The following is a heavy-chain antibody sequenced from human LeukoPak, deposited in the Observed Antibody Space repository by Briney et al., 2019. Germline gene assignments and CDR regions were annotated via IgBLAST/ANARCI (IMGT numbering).Heavy chain of an antibody. CDR3: ARSWVETSFFDF. CDR1: GDSMNSGGHY. J-gene: IGHJ4*02. CDR2: IHYGGFT. D-gene: IGHD2-21*02. V-gene: IGHV4-31*03. Sequence: PSQTLSLTCSVSGDSMNSGGHYWTWRRQHPGKGLEWIGHIHYGGFTNYNPSLKTRCVISVHPSKNVFSLDLTSVTAADTAVYFCARSWVETSFFDFWGQGLQVIVSS.